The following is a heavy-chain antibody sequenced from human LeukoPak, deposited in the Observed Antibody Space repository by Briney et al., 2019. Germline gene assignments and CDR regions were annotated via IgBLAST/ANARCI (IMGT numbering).Heavy chain of an antibody. J-gene: IGHJ4*02. CDR2: FDPEDGET. Sequence: ASVKVSCKVSGYTLTELSMHWVRQAPGKGLEWMGGFDPEDGETIYAQKFRGRVTMTEDTSTDTAYMELSSLRSEDTAVYYCATLVYYYDSSGYYGIPHFDYWGQGTLVTVSS. CDR3: ATLVYYYDSSGYYGIPHFDY. CDR1: GYTLTELS. V-gene: IGHV1-24*01. D-gene: IGHD3-22*01.